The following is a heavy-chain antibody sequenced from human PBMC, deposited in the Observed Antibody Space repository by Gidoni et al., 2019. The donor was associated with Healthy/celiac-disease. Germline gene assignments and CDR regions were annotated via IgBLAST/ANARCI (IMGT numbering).Heavy chain of an antibody. CDR2: ISYDGSNK. CDR3: ARIHNLYSYGDEGSVSFDY. J-gene: IGHJ4*02. D-gene: IGHD5-18*01. Sequence: QVQLVESGGGVVQPGRSLRLSCAASGFTFSSYAMTWVRQAPGKGLEWVAVISYDGSNKYYADSVKGRFTISRDNSKNTLYLQMNSLRAEDTAVYYCARIHNLYSYGDEGSVSFDYWGQGTLVTVSS. V-gene: IGHV3-30-3*01. CDR1: GFTFSSYA.